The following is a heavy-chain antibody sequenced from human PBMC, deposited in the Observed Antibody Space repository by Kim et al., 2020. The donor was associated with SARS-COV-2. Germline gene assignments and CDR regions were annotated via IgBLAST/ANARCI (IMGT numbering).Heavy chain of an antibody. Sequence: GPGEGRITITRDNAKNSLYLQMNSLRAEDTAVYYCARRVVYYGDYWGLGYWGQGTLVTVSS. D-gene: IGHD4-17*01. CDR3: ARRVVYYGDYWGLGY. V-gene: IGHV3-7*04. J-gene: IGHJ4*02.